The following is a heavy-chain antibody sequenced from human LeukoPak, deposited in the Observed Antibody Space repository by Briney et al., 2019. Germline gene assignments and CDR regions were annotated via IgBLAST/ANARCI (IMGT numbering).Heavy chain of an antibody. CDR2: IYYSGNT. D-gene: IGHD3-3*01. Sequence: PSETLSLTCTVSGGSISSYYWSWIRHPPGKGLEWIGYIYYSGNTNYNPSLKSRVTISVDTSKNQFSLKLSSVTAADTAVYYCARLWSEGNWENWFDPWGQGTLVTVSS. CDR1: GGSISSYY. V-gene: IGHV4-59*01. J-gene: IGHJ5*02. CDR3: ARLWSEGNWENWFDP.